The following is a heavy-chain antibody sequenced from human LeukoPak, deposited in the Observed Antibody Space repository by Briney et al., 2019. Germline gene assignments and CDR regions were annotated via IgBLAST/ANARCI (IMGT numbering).Heavy chain of an antibody. CDR3: AKDIGPLTYHYDSSGYSGAFDS. J-gene: IGHJ4*02. Sequence: PGGSLRLSCAASGFTFHDYAMHWVRQAPGKGLEWVSSISWNSGSIDYADSVKGRFTISRDNAKRSLYLQMNSLKAEDSAPYYCAKDIGPLTYHYDSSGYSGAFDSWGQGTLVTVSS. V-gene: IGHV3-9*01. CDR2: ISWNSGSI. D-gene: IGHD3-22*01. CDR1: GFTFHDYA.